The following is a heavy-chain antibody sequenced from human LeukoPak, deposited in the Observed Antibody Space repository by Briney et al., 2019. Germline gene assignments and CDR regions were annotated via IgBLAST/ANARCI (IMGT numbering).Heavy chain of an antibody. J-gene: IGHJ4*02. Sequence: GASVKVSCKASGHTFTSYDINWVRQATGQGLAWMGWMNPDSGNTGYAQKFQGRVTMTRNPSISTAYMELSSLTSEDTAVYYCARRIAAAGVGIVYWGQGTLVTVSS. CDR1: GHTFTSYD. V-gene: IGHV1-8*01. CDR3: ARRIAAAGVGIVY. D-gene: IGHD6-13*01. CDR2: MNPDSGNT.